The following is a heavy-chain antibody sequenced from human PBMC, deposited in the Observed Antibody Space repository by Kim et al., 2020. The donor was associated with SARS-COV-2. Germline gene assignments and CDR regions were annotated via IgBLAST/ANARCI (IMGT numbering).Heavy chain of an antibody. D-gene: IGHD6-13*01. CDR2: ISGSGGST. CDR1: GFTFSSYA. V-gene: IGHV3-23*01. Sequence: GGSLRLSCAASGFTFSSYAMSWVRQAPGKGLEWVSAISGSGGSTYYADSVKGRFTISRDNSKNTRYLQMNSLRAEDTAVYYCAKDSSWYPLYYYYYGMDVWGQGTTVTVSS. CDR3: AKDSSWYPLYYYYYGMDV. J-gene: IGHJ6*02.